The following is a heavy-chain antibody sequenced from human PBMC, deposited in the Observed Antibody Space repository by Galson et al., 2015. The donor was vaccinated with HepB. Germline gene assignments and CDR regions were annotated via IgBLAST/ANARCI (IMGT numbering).Heavy chain of an antibody. J-gene: IGHJ4*02. D-gene: IGHD3-9*01. CDR2: IYWNDDK. CDR1: GFSLSTSGVG. Sequence: PALVKPTQTLTLTCTFSGFSLSTSGVGVGWIRQPPGKALEWLALIYWNDDKRYSPSLKSRLTITKDTSKNQVVLTMTNMDPVDTATYYCARRQKHWLLRDPNFDYWGQGTLVTVSS. V-gene: IGHV2-5*01. CDR3: ARRQKHWLLRDPNFDY.